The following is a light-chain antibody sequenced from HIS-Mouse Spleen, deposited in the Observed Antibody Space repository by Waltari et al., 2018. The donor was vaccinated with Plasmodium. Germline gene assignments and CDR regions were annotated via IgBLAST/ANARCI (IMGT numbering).Light chain of an antibody. J-gene: IGKJ2*01. CDR1: QRVSSSY. V-gene: IGKV3-20*01. Sequence: EIVLTQSPGTLSLSPGERATLSCRASQRVSSSYLAWYQQKPGQAPRLRIYGASSRATGIPDRFSGSGSGTDFTLTISRLEPEDFAVYYCQQYGSSPLYTFGQGTKLEIK. CDR2: GAS. CDR3: QQYGSSPLYT.